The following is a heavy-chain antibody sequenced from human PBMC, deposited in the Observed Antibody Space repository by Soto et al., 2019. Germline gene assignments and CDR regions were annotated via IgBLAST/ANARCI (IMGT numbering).Heavy chain of an antibody. CDR2: ISYDGSNK. Sequence: GGSLRLSCAASRFTFSSYGMHWVRQAPGKGLEWVAVISYDGSNKYYADSVKGRFTISRDNSKNTLYLQMNSLRAEDTAVYYCAKDFSTGTSWIDYWGQGTLVTVSS. D-gene: IGHD6-13*01. V-gene: IGHV3-30*18. CDR1: RFTFSSYG. J-gene: IGHJ4*02. CDR3: AKDFSTGTSWIDY.